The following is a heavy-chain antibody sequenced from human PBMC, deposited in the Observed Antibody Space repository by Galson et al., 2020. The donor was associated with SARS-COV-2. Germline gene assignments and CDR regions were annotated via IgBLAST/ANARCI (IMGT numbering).Heavy chain of an antibody. V-gene: IGHV4-61*02. D-gene: IGHD6-13*01. Sequence: SETLSLTCTVSGDSISGGDYYWTWIRQPAGKGLEWVGRIYTSGTTNYNPSLKSRVTISLDRSKNQFSLKLTSVTAADTAVYYCASVEIIFGYSSSWNNWFDPWGQGTLVTVSS. CDR3: ASVEIIFGYSSSWNNWFDP. J-gene: IGHJ5*02. CDR1: GDSISGGDYY. CDR2: IYTSGTT.